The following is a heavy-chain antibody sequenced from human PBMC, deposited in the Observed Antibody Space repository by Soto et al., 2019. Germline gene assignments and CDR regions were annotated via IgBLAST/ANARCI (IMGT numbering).Heavy chain of an antibody. D-gene: IGHD1-20*01. J-gene: IGHJ4*02. Sequence: QVQLQESGPGLVKPSETLSLTCTVSGGSISSYYWSWIRQPPGKGLEWIGYIYYSGSTNYNPSLKSRVTISVDTSKNQFSLKLSSVTAADTAVYYCARNPAGRNWNDRWNFDYWGQGTLVTVSS. CDR1: GGSISSYY. CDR2: IYYSGST. V-gene: IGHV4-59*01. CDR3: ARNPAGRNWNDRWNFDY.